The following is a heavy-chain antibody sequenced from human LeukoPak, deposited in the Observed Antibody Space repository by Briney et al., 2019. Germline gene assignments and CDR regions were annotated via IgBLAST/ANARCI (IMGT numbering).Heavy chain of an antibody. J-gene: IGHJ4*02. CDR1: GFTFSSYA. CDR2: VSTSGGGT. V-gene: IGHV3-23*01. Sequence: PGGSLRLSCAASGFTFSSYAMTWVRQAPGKGLEWVSTVSTSGGGTYYADSVKGRFTISRDNSKNTLYLQMSSLRAEDTAVYYCARLGATVTHFDYWGQGTLVTVSS. CDR3: ARLGATVTHFDY. D-gene: IGHD4-17*01.